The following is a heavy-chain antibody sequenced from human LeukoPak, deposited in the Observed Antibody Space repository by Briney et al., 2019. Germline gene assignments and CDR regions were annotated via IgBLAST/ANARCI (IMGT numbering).Heavy chain of an antibody. CDR1: GFTFSSYS. V-gene: IGHV3-48*04. CDR2: ISSSSSTI. D-gene: IGHD6-6*01. CDR3: ARGIAARQIHYYYYMDV. Sequence: GGSLRLSCAASGFTFSSYSMNWVRQAPGKGLEWVSYISSSSSTIYYADSVKGRLTISRDNAKNSLYLQMNSLRAEDTAVYYCARGIAARQIHYYYYMDVWGKGTTVTVSS. J-gene: IGHJ6*03.